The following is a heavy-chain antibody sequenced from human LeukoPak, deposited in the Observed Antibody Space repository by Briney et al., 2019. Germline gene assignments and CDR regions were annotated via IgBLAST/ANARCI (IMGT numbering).Heavy chain of an antibody. D-gene: IGHD3-10*01. J-gene: IGHJ4*02. CDR2: TYYMSKWNN. CDR1: GDRVSSKSAT. CDR3: ARDVNMVLRM. V-gene: IGHV6-1*01. Sequence: PSQTLSLTCSISGDRVSSKSATWNWIRQSPSRGLEWLGRTYYMSKWNNDYAVSVKSRITINPDISKNQFSLQLKSVTPEDTAVYYCARDVNMVLRMWGQGTLVTVSS.